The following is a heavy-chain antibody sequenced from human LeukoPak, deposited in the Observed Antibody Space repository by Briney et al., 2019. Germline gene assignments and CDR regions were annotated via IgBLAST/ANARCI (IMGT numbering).Heavy chain of an antibody. CDR3: AARHGSGSYYNI. CDR1: GFTFSSSA. V-gene: IGHV1-58*02. D-gene: IGHD3-10*01. J-gene: IGHJ4*02. CDR2: IVVSSGNN. Sequence: AVKVSCKASGFTFSSSAMQWVRQARGQRLEWIGWIVVSSGNNNYPQKFQERVTITRDMSTSTAYMELSSLRSEDTAVYYCAARHGSGSYYNIWGQGTLVTVSS.